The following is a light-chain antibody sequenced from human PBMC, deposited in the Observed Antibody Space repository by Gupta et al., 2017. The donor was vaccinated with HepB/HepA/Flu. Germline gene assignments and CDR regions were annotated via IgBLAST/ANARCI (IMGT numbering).Light chain of an antibody. V-gene: IGLV2-14*03. CDR2: DVS. CDR3: SSYTSSSTRV. J-gene: IGLJ3*02. Sequence: QSPLPQPASVSVSPGQSITISCTGTSSDVGGYNYVPWYQQHPGKAPKLMIYDVSNRPSGVSNRFSGSKSGNTASLTISGLQAEDEADYYCSSYTSSSTRVFGGGTKLTVL. CDR1: SSDVGGYNY.